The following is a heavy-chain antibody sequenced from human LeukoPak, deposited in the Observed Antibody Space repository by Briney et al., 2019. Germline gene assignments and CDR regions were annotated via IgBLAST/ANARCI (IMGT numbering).Heavy chain of an antibody. Sequence: PSETLSLTCTVSGGSISSTIYYWGWIRQPPGKGLEWIGSIYYRGSTYYNPSLKSRVAISVDTPKNQFSLKLSSVTAADTAVYYCARDSRSGWGNWFDPWGQGTLVTVSS. CDR2: IYYRGST. CDR1: GGSISSTIYY. D-gene: IGHD6-19*01. V-gene: IGHV4-39*07. CDR3: ARDSRSGWGNWFDP. J-gene: IGHJ5*02.